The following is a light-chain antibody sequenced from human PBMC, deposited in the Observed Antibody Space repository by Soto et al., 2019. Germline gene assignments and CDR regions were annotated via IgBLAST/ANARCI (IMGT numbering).Light chain of an antibody. CDR3: PSYDNNLDGVV. Sequence: QSVLTQPPSVSGAPGQKVNISCTGSSSNIGAGLDVHWYRHLPGTAPKLLIFGNKNRPSGVPDRFSGSKSGTSGSLVITGLQAEDEADYYCPSYDNNLDGVVFGGGTKLTVL. CDR2: GNK. CDR1: SSNIGAGLD. J-gene: IGLJ3*02. V-gene: IGLV1-40*01.